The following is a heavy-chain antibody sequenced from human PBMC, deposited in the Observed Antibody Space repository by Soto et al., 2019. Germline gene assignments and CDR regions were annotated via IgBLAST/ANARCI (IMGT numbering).Heavy chain of an antibody. Sequence: QVQLVESGGGVVQPGRSLRLSCAASGFTFSSSGMHWVRQPPGKGLEWVAIIWFDGSNKYYADSVKGRFTISRDNSKKTLYLEMCSLGDEDTAGYFWARDQGCYGYYDLWGRGTLVTVSS. J-gene: IGHJ2*01. CDR1: GFTFSSSG. CDR2: IWFDGSNK. CDR3: ARDQGCYGYYDL. V-gene: IGHV3-33*01.